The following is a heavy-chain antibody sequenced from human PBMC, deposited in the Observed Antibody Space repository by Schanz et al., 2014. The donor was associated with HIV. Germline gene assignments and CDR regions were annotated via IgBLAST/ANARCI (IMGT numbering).Heavy chain of an antibody. CDR3: AKASESIFGVEGLDF. J-gene: IGHJ4*02. CDR2: SSHDGSVK. D-gene: IGHD3-3*01. CDR1: GFIFSNYG. Sequence: QEQLVESGGGVVQPGRSLRLSCVGSGFIFSNYGIHWVRQAPGKGLEWVAVSSHDGSVKFYGDSVKGRFTISRDTFKNTVYLQMNSLRSEDTAVHYCAKASESIFGVEGLDFWGQGTLVIVSS. V-gene: IGHV3-30*18.